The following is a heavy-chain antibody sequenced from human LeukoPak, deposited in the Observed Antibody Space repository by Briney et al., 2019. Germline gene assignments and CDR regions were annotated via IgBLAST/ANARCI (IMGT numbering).Heavy chain of an antibody. J-gene: IGHJ4*02. D-gene: IGHD3-10*01. CDR3: AKTILWFGELLYAGPYIDY. Sequence: GGSLRLSCAASGFTFSSYGMHWVRQAPGKGLEWVAVISYDGSNKYYADSVKGRFTISRDNSKNTLYLQMNSLRAEDTAVYYCAKTILWFGELLYAGPYIDYWGQGTPVTVSS. CDR2: ISYDGSNK. V-gene: IGHV3-30*18. CDR1: GFTFSSYG.